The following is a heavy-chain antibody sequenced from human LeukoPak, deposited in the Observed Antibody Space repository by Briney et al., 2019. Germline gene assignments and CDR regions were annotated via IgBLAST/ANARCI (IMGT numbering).Heavy chain of an antibody. D-gene: IGHD6-6*01. J-gene: IGHJ4*02. CDR1: GGSISSYY. V-gene: IGHV4-59*12. CDR3: ARNKREYSSSSGSFDY. Sequence: SETLSLTCTVSGGSISSYYWSWIRQPPGKGLEWIGYIYYSGSTNYNPSLKSRVTISVDTSKNQFSLKLSSVTAADTAVYYCARNKREYSSSSGSFDYWGQGTLVTVSS. CDR2: IYYSGST.